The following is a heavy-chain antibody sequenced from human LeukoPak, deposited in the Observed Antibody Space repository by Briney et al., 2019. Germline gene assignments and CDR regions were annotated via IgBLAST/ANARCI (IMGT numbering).Heavy chain of an antibody. CDR1: GFTFSSYS. V-gene: IGHV3-48*01. CDR2: ISSSSGNI. D-gene: IGHD2-15*01. CDR3: AKWGCSGGSCYPFAY. J-gene: IGHJ4*02. Sequence: PGGSLRLSCAASGFTFSSYSMNWVRQAPGKGLEWVSYISSSSGNIYYADSVKGRFTISRDNSKNTLYLLMNSLRAEDTAVYYCAKWGCSGGSCYPFAYWGQGTLVTVSS.